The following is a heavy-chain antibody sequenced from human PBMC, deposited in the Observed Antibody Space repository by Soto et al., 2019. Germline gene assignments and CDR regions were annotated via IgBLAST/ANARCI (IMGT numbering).Heavy chain of an antibody. CDR2: IIPIFGTA. V-gene: IGHV1-69*13. CDR3: ARDLGPGRGYSYGSFDY. Sequence: GASFKVSCKASGGTFSSYAMSWVRRAPGQGLEWMGGIIPIFGTANYAQKFQGRVTITADESTSTAYMELSSLRSEDTAVYYCARDLGPGRGYSYGSFDYWGQGTLVTVSS. D-gene: IGHD5-18*01. J-gene: IGHJ4*02. CDR1: GGTFSSYA.